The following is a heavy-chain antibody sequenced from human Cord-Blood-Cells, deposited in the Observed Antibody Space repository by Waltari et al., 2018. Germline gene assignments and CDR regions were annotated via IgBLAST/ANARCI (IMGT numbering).Heavy chain of an antibody. CDR3: ARSKDYYGSGSYFDY. D-gene: IGHD3-10*01. CDR2: INPNSGGT. CDR1: GYTFTGYY. Sequence: QVQLVQSGAEVKKPGASVKVSCKASGYTFTGYYMPWVRPAPGQGLEWMGWINPNSGGTNYAQKFQGRVTMTRDTSISTAYMELSRLRSDDTAVYYCARSKDYYGSGSYFDYWGQGTLVTVSS. J-gene: IGHJ4*02. V-gene: IGHV1-2*02.